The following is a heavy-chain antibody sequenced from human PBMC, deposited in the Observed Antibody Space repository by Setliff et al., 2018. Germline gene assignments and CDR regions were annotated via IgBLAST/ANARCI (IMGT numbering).Heavy chain of an antibody. J-gene: IGHJ4*02. CDR2: IIHSGST. Sequence: SETLSLTCAVYGGSFSGYYWSWIRQPPGKRLEWIGEIIHSGSTNYNPSLKSRVTISMDTSKNQFSLKVSSVTAADTAVYYCARTGSARWYVPDYWGQGTLVTVSS. CDR3: ARTGSARWYVPDY. V-gene: IGHV4-34*12. D-gene: IGHD2-2*01. CDR1: GGSFSGYY.